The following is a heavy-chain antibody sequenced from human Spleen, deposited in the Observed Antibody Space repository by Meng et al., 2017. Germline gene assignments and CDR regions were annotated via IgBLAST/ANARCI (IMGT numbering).Heavy chain of an antibody. CDR1: GFTFSSYA. J-gene: IGHJ6*02. Sequence: LKISCAASGFTFSSYAMHWVRQAPGKGLEWVAVISYDGSNKYYADSVKGRFTISRDNSKNTLYMQMNSLGAEDTAVYYCARDKGVYYYDSSGYSNVWGQGTTVTVSS. D-gene: IGHD3-22*01. V-gene: IGHV3-30*04. CDR2: ISYDGSNK. CDR3: ARDKGVYYYDSSGYSNV.